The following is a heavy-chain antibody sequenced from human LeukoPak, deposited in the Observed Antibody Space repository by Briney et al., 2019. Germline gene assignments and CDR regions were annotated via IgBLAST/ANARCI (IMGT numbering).Heavy chain of an antibody. CDR3: AREGGFYRPLDY. V-gene: IGHV4-59*12. D-gene: IGHD6-25*01. CDR2: VHLDGRT. Sequence: KPSETLSLTCTVSGGSISSYYWSWFGQPPGKGLEWIGEVHLDGRTNYNPSLKSRVVMSADLPENHISLKLTSVTAADTAVYYCAREGGFYRPLDYSGQGTLVTVSS. J-gene: IGHJ4*02. CDR1: GGSISSYY.